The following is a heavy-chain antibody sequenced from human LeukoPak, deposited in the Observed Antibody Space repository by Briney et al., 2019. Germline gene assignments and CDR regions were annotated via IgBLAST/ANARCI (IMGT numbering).Heavy chain of an antibody. CDR1: TFIVISNH. D-gene: IGHD4-17*01. CDR3: ANTHDYGADNWLDP. Sequence: GGSLRLSCAASTFIVISNHMSWVRQAPGKGLEWDSVIKSGGGTYYADSVKGRFTISRDNSKNTVYLQMNSLRAEDTAVYYCANTHDYGADNWLDPWGQGTLVTVSS. V-gene: IGHV3-53*01. J-gene: IGHJ5*02. CDR2: IKSGGGT.